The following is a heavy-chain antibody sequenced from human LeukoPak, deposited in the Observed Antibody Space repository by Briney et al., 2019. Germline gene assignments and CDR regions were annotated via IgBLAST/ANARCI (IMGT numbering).Heavy chain of an antibody. CDR3: ARDNAGTTDS. J-gene: IGHJ4*02. CDR2: IYYSGST. V-gene: IGHV4-59*01. CDR1: GGSISSYY. D-gene: IGHD2/OR15-2a*01. Sequence: PSETLSLTCTVSGGSISSYYWSWIRQPPGKGLEWIGYIYYSGSTNYNPSLKSRVTISVDTSKNQFSLKLSSVTAADTAVYYCARDNAGTTDSWGQGTLVTVSS.